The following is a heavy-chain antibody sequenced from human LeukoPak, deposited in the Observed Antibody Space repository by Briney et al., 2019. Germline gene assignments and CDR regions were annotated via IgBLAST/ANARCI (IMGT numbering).Heavy chain of an antibody. Sequence: SVKVSCKASVGTFSIYAISWVRQAPGPRLEWMGRIIPILGIANYAQKLQGRVTITAEKSTSTAYMALSSVRSEDPAVDYCASWYSSSWYLGGYYFDYWGQGTLVTVSS. CDR2: IIPILGIA. V-gene: IGHV1-69*04. J-gene: IGHJ4*02. CDR1: VGTFSIYA. D-gene: IGHD6-13*01. CDR3: ASWYSSSWYLGGYYFDY.